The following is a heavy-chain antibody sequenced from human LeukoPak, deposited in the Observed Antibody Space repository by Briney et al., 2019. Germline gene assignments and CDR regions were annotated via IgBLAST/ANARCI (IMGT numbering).Heavy chain of an antibody. CDR2: IYPGDSDT. V-gene: IGHV5-51*01. Sequence: GESLKISCKGSGFSFTSYWIAWVRQMPGKGLEWMGIIYPGDSDTRYSPSFQGQVTISADKSITTAYLRWSSLKAADTAMYYCAGSNCSGGSCYSGGFDYWGQGTLVTVSS. J-gene: IGHJ4*02. CDR3: AGSNCSGGSCYSGGFDY. CDR1: GFSFTSYW. D-gene: IGHD2-15*01.